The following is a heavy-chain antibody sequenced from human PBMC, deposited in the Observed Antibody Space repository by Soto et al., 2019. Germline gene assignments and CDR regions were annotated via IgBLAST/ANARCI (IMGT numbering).Heavy chain of an antibody. D-gene: IGHD1-20*01. CDR2: ISHSETS. CDR1: GGSISSTHW. Sequence: QVQLQESGPGLAKPSGTLSLTCAVSGGSISSTHWWTWVRQSPGKGLEYIGEISHSETSNSNPSLKSRVTLSVDKSKNHFSLTLTSVTAADTAVYYCARVVLSITRGAFDAWGQGTPVIVSS. J-gene: IGHJ3*01. V-gene: IGHV4-4*02. CDR3: ARVVLSITRGAFDA.